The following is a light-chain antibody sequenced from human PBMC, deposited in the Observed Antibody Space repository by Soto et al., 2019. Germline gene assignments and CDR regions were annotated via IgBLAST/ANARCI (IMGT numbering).Light chain of an antibody. CDR1: SSDVAIYNY. V-gene: IGLV2-11*01. CDR3: CSYAGSYTFARNV. CDR2: DVS. Sequence: QSVLTQPRSVSGSPGPSVTISCTGTSSDVAIYNYISWYQQHPGEAPKLMIHDVSERPSGVPDRFSGSKSGNTASLTISGLQAEDEADYYCCSYAGSYTFARNVFGTGTKVTVL. J-gene: IGLJ1*01.